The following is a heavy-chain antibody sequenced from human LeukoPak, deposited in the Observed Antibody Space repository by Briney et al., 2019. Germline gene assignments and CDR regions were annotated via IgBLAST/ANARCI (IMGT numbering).Heavy chain of an antibody. D-gene: IGHD1-1*01. CDR2: MYTSGIT. Sequence: SETLSLTCTVSGDSFSSYFWSWIRQPAGKGLEWIGRMYTSGITNSNPSLKSRVTMSVHTSKNQFSLNLASVTAADTAVYYCARELPGNRGVDYWGQGILVTVSS. CDR3: ARELPGNRGVDY. V-gene: IGHV4-4*07. J-gene: IGHJ4*02. CDR1: GDSFSSYF.